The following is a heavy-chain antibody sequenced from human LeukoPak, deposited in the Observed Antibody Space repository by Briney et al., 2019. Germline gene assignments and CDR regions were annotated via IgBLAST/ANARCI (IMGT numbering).Heavy chain of an antibody. CDR2: INPNSGGT. J-gene: IGHJ5*02. V-gene: IGHV1-2*02. D-gene: IGHD3-22*01. CDR3: ARRTSYDSSGYYH. CDR1: GYTFTGYY. Sequence: GASVKVSCKASGYTFTGYYMHWVRQAPGQGLEWMGWINPNSGGTNYAQKFQGRVTMTRDTSISTAYMELSRLRSDDTAVYYCARRTSYDSSGYYHWGQGTLVTVSS.